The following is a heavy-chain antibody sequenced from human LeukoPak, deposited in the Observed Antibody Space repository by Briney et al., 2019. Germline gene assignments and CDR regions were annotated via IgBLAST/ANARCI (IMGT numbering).Heavy chain of an antibody. CDR2: IRYDGSNK. Sequence: PGGSLRLSCAASGFTFSSYGMHWVRQAPGKGLEWVALIRYDGSNKYHADSVKGRFTISRDNSKNTLYLQMNSLRAEDTAVYYCARPESGNYYFDYWGQGTLVTVSS. CDR1: GFTFSSYG. V-gene: IGHV3-33*01. CDR3: ARPESGNYYFDY. J-gene: IGHJ4*02. D-gene: IGHD1-26*01.